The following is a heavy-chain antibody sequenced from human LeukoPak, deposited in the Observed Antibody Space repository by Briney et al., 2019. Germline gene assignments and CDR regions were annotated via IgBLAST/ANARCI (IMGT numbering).Heavy chain of an antibody. CDR3: ARGERSSIAARGLDY. CDR1: GGSISSGGYY. Sequence: SQTLSLTCTVSGGSISSGGYYWGWIRQPPGKGLEWIGRIYTSGSTNYNPSLKSRVTISVDTSKNQFSLKLSSVTAADTAVYYCARGERSSIAARGLDYWGQGTLVTVSS. V-gene: IGHV4-61*02. D-gene: IGHD6-6*01. CDR2: IYTSGST. J-gene: IGHJ4*02.